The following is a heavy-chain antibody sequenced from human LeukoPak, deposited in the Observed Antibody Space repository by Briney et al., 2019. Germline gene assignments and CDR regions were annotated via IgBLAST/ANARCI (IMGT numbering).Heavy chain of an antibody. CDR1: GFTFSNFV. CDR3: VKELSGSFSFYQ. D-gene: IGHD1-26*01. Sequence: GGSLRLSCSASGFTFSNFVMHWVRQAPGKGLEYVAIINDNGYNTDYAGSVKGRFTVARDNSKNTLYLQMSSLRPEDTAVYYCVKELSGSFSFYQWGQGTLVTVSS. V-gene: IGHV3-64D*09. J-gene: IGHJ4*02. CDR2: INDNGYNT.